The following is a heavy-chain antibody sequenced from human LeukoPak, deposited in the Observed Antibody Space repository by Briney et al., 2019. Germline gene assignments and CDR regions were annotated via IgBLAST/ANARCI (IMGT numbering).Heavy chain of an antibody. V-gene: IGHV3-30*04. D-gene: IGHD4-23*01. CDR2: ISFDGSNK. CDR3: ARVPNSLWAFDI. J-gene: IGHJ3*02. CDR1: GFTFSSSA. Sequence: GRSLRLSCAASGFTFSSSAMHWVRQAPGKGLEWVAVISFDGSNKYYADSVKGRFTISRDNSRNTLSLQMNSLGADDTAVYYCARVPNSLWAFDIWGQGTMVTVSS.